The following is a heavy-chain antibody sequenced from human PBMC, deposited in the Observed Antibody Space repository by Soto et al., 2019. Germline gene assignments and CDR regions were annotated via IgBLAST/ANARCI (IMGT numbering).Heavy chain of an antibody. V-gene: IGHV4-30-4*01. J-gene: IGHJ3*02. CDR2: IYYSGST. CDR1: GGSISSGDYY. CDR3: ARGPGGGYHAFDI. D-gene: IGHD3-22*01. Sequence: QVQLQESGPGLVKPSQTLSLTCTVSGGSISSGDYYWSWIRQPPGKGLEWIGYIYYSGSTYYNPSLKSRVTISVDASKNQFSLKLSSVTAADTAVYYCARGPGGGYHAFDIWGQGTMVTVSS.